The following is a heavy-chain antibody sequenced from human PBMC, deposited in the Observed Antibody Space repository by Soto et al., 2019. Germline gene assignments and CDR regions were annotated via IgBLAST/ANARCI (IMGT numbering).Heavy chain of an antibody. CDR3: ARDPFIVVVQAANYYMDV. J-gene: IGHJ6*03. CDR1: GFTFSDYY. D-gene: IGHD2-2*01. Sequence: QVQLVESGGGLVKPGGSLRLSCAASGFTFSDYYMSWIRQAPVKGLEWVSYISSSGSTIYYADSVNGRFTISRDNAKNSLYLQMNSLRAEDTAVYYCARDPFIVVVQAANYYMDVWGKGTTVTVSS. CDR2: ISSSGSTI. V-gene: IGHV3-11*01.